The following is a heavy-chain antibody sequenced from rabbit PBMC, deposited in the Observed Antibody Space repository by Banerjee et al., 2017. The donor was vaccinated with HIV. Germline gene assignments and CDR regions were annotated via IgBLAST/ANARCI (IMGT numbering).Heavy chain of an antibody. Sequence: QQQLEESGGGLVKPGGTLTLTCTTSGFSFSSGYCMCWVRQTPGKGLEWIGCIYAGSSGSTYYTTWAKGRFTISKTSSTTVTLQMTSLTAADTATYFCARDPDAGNAGYGFDRFNFWGQGTLVTVS. CDR1: GFSFSSGYC. D-gene: IGHD6-1*01. CDR3: ARDPDAGNAGYGFDRFNF. V-gene: IGHV1S45*01. CDR2: IYAGSSGST. J-gene: IGHJ4*01.